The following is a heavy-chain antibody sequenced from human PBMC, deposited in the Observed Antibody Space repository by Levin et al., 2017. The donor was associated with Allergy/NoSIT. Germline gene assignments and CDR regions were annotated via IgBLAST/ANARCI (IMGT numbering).Heavy chain of an antibody. V-gene: IGHV3-33*01. CDR2: IWYDGSNK. J-gene: IGHJ2*01. D-gene: IGHD2-21*02. Sequence: GGSLRLSCAASGFTFSSYGMHWVRQAPGKGLEWVAVIWYDGSNKYYADSVKDRFTISRDNSKNTLYLQMNSLRAEDTAVYYCARDMVVTAIPDWYFDLWGRGTLVTVSS. CDR3: ARDMVVTAIPDWYFDL. CDR1: GFTFSSYG.